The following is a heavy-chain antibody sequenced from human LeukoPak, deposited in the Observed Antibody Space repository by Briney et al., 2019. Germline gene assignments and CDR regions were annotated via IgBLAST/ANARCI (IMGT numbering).Heavy chain of an antibody. J-gene: IGHJ4*02. D-gene: IGHD4-17*01. CDR3: AKAPSPDYGDSGFDY. Sequence: TGGSLRLSCAASGVTFSSYAMSWVRQAPGKGLEWVSAISGSGGSTYYADSVKGRFTISRDNSKNTPYLQMNSLRAEDTAVYYCAKAPSPDYGDSGFDYWGQGTLVTVSS. V-gene: IGHV3-23*01. CDR2: ISGSGGST. CDR1: GVTFSSYA.